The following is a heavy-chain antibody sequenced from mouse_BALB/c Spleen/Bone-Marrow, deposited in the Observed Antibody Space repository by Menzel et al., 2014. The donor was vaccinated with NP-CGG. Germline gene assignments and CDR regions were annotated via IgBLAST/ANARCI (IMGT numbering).Heavy chain of an antibody. CDR1: GYSFTGYY. CDR3: ARGGMITSQAWFAY. V-gene: IGHV1S34*01. CDR2: ISCYNGAT. Sequence: VVKTGASVKISCKASGYSFTGYYMHWAKQSHGKSLEWIGYISCYNGATSYNQKFKGKATFTVDTSSSTAYMQFNSLTSEDSAVYYCARGGMITSQAWFAYWGQGTLVTVSA. J-gene: IGHJ3*01. D-gene: IGHD2-4*01.